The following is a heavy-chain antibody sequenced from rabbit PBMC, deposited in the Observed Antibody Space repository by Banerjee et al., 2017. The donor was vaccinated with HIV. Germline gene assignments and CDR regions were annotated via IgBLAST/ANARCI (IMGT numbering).Heavy chain of an antibody. CDR3: VRETETYADYAGYGYYFDL. CDR2: SDPILSST. D-gene: IGHD6-1*01. CDR1: GFDFNSYG. Sequence: QEQLVESGGGLVQPGGSLTLSCKASGFDFNSYGVSWVRQAPGKGLEWIGYSDPILSSTHYANWVNGRFTISSHNAQNTLYLQLSSLTGADTATYFCVRETETYADYAGYGYYFDLWGQGTLVTVS. J-gene: IGHJ4*01. V-gene: IGHV1S47*01.